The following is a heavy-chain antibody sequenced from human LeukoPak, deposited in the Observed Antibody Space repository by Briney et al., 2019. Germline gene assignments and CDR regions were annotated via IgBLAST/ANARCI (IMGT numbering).Heavy chain of an antibody. CDR1: GFTFSSYE. J-gene: IGHJ6*03. V-gene: IGHV3-48*03. CDR2: ISSSGSTI. CDR3: ARGPYASGSYGRRGWVHYMDV. Sequence: GGSLRLSCAASGFTFSSYEMNWVRQAPGKWLEWVSYISSSGSTIYYADSVKGRFTISRDNAKNSLYLQMNSLRADDTAVYYCARGPYASGSYGRRGWVHYMDVWGKGTTVTISS. D-gene: IGHD3-10*01.